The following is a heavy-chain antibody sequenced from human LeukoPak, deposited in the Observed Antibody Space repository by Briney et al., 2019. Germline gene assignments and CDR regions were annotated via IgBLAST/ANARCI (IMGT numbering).Heavy chain of an antibody. D-gene: IGHD3-10*01. Sequence: SQTLSLTCAISGDSVSSNSAAWNWIRQSPSRGLEWLGRTYYRSKWYNDYAVSVKSRITINPDTSKNQFSLQLNSVTPEDTAVYYCARGRRVITGGSYYYGLDVWGQGTTVTVSS. CDR1: GDSVSSNSAA. CDR3: ARGRRVITGGSYYYGLDV. J-gene: IGHJ6*02. CDR2: TYYRSKWYN. V-gene: IGHV6-1*01.